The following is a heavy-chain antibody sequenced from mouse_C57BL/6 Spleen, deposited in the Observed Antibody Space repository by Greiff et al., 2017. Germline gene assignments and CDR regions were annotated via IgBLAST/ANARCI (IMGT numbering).Heavy chain of an antibody. CDR1: GYSFTGYY. Sequence: VQLQQSGPELVKPGASVKISCKASGYSFTGYYMNWVKQSPEKSLEWIGEINPSTGGTTYNQKFKAKATLTVDKSSSTAYMQIKSLTSEDSAVYYCARGDTGTSFDYWGQGTTLTVSS. V-gene: IGHV1-42*01. J-gene: IGHJ2*01. CDR2: INPSTGGT. CDR3: ARGDTGTSFDY. D-gene: IGHD4-1*01.